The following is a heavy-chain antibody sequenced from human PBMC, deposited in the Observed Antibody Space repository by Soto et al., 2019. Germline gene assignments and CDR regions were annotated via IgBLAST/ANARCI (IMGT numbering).Heavy chain of an antibody. CDR2: INHSGST. Sequence: QVQLQQWGAGLLKPSETLSLTCAVYGGSFSGYYWSWIRQPPGKGLEWIGEINHSGSTNYNPSLKSRVTLSVDTSKNHFSMKLSYVTAADTAVYYCARGNRYCSGGSCYSAFHYYYYYYMDVWGKGTTVTVSS. CDR3: ARGNRYCSGGSCYSAFHYYYYYYMDV. CDR1: GGSFSGYY. D-gene: IGHD2-15*01. V-gene: IGHV4-34*01. J-gene: IGHJ6*03.